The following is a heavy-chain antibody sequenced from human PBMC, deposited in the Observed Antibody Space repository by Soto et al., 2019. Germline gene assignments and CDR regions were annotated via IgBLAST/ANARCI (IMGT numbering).Heavy chain of an antibody. V-gene: IGHV1-24*01. D-gene: IGHD6-13*01. CDR2: FDPEDGET. CDR3: ATVLIIARIAAAGYAFDI. Sequence: GASVKVSCKVSGYTLTELSMHWVRQAPGKGLEWMGGFDPEDGETIYAQKFQGRVTMTEDTSTDTAYMELSSLRSEDTAVYYCATVLIIARIAAAGYAFDIWGQGTMVTVSS. CDR1: GYTLTELS. J-gene: IGHJ3*02.